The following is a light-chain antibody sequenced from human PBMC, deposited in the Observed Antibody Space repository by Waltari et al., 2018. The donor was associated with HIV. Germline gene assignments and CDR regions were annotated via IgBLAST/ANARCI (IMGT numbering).Light chain of an antibody. CDR3: AAWDDSLNAWV. CDR2: SNN. J-gene: IGLJ3*02. V-gene: IGLV1-44*01. CDR1: SSNIGSTT. Sequence: QSVLTQPPSASGTPGQRVSISCSGSSSNIGSTTVNWYQQLPGTAPKLLSYSNNQRPSGVPDRFSGSKSGTSASLAISGLQSEDEADYYCAAWDDSLNAWVFGGGTKLTVL.